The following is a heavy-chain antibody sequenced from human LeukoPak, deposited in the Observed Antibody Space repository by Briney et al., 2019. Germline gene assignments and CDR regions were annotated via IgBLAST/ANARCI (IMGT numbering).Heavy chain of an antibody. CDR1: GGSISSGDYY. V-gene: IGHV4-30-4*08. CDR3: ARGGELLVLNY. J-gene: IGHJ4*02. CDR2: IYYSGST. D-gene: IGHD1-26*01. Sequence: PSETLSLTCTVSGGSISSGDYYWSWIRQPPGKGLEWIGYIYYSGSTYYNPSLKSRVTISVDTSKNQFSLKLSSVTAANTAVYYCARGGELLVLNYWGQGTLVTVSS.